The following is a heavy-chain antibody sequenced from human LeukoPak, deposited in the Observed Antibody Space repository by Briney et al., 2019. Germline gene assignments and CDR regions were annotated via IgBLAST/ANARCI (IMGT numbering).Heavy chain of an antibody. J-gene: IGHJ3*02. V-gene: IGHV3-15*07. CDR3: TTGGNVIVAGTRALDI. CDR2: IKSTLDGGTT. D-gene: IGHD6-19*01. CDR1: GFTFNNDW. Sequence: GGSLRLSCAASGFTFNNDWMNWVRQVPGKGLEWVGRIKSTLDGGTTDLAAPVKDRFTVSRGDSKKTLYLQMNSLKTEDTAIYYCTTGGNVIVAGTRALDIWGQGTMVTVSS.